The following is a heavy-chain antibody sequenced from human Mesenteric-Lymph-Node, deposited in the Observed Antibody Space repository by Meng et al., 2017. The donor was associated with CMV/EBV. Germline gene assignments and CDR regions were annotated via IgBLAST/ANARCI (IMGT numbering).Heavy chain of an antibody. V-gene: IGHV3-30*02. D-gene: IGHD6-13*01. CDR3: AKDIGSSSWYGGGFDP. CDR2: IRYDGSNK. Sequence: GESLKISCAASGFTFSSYGMHWVRQAPGKGLEWVASIRYDGSNKYYADSVKGRFTISRDNAKNSLYLQMNSLRAEDMALYYCAKDIGSSSWYGGGFDPWGQGTLVTVSS. CDR1: GFTFSSYG. J-gene: IGHJ5*02.